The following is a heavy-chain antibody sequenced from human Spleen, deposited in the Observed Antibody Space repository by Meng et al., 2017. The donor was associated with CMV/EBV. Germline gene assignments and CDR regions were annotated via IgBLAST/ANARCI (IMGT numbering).Heavy chain of an antibody. Sequence: SGFTFSNAWMSWVRQAPGKGLEWVGRIKSKTDGGTTDYAAPVKGRFTISRDDSKNTLYLQMNSLKTEDTAVYYCTTVETTVTTYADYWGRGTLVTVSS. V-gene: IGHV3-15*01. CDR3: TTVETTVTTYADY. D-gene: IGHD4-17*01. J-gene: IGHJ4*02. CDR2: IKSKTDGGTT. CDR1: GFTFSNAW.